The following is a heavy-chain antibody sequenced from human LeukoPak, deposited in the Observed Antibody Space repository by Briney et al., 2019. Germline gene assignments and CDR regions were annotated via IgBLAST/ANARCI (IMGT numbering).Heavy chain of an antibody. CDR3: TRAKRVIFDY. D-gene: IGHD1-1*01. V-gene: IGHV1-46*01. CDR1: GYTFTSYY. CDR2: INPSGGST. Sequence: ASVKVSCKASGYTFTSYYMHWVRQAPGQGLEWMGIINPSGGSTSYAQRFQGRVTMTRDTSTSTVYMELISLRSDDTAVYYCTRAKRVIFDYWGQGTLVTVSS. J-gene: IGHJ4*02.